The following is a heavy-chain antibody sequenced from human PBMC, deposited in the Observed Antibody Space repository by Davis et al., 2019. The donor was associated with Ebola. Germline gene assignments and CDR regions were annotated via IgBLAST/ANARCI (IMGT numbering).Heavy chain of an antibody. CDR3: AGGTRAGGHLDY. Sequence: PGGSLRLSCAASGFTFSSYGMHWVRQAPGKGLEWVAVISYDGSNKYYADSVKGRFTISRDNSKNTLYLQMNSLRAEDTAVYYCAGGTRAGGHLDYWGQGTLVTVSS. CDR1: GFTFSSYG. D-gene: IGHD3-16*01. V-gene: IGHV3-30*03. CDR2: ISYDGSNK. J-gene: IGHJ4*02.